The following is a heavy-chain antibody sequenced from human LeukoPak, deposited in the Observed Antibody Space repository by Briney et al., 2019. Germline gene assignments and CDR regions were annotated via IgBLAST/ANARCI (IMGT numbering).Heavy chain of an antibody. J-gene: IGHJ4*02. CDR3: GRDWDWHVQF. Sequence: ASVKVSCKTSGYTFSRYGFSWVRQAPGQGLEWIGWIGVSNGNRNYAKSVQGRITLTADTSTNTTYMELRSLTSDDTAVYFCGRDWDWHVQFWGQGTLITVSS. V-gene: IGHV1-18*01. CDR2: IGVSNGNR. D-gene: IGHD1-26*01. CDR1: GYTFSRYG.